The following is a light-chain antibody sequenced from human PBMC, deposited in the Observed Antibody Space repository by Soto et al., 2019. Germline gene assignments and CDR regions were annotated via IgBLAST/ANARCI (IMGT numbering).Light chain of an antibody. CDR3: QQYGSSPLIT. J-gene: IGKJ5*01. CDR2: DSS. CDR1: ESVSSH. V-gene: IGKV3-20*01. Sequence: HSPATVSVSKGQRATLSCRASESVSSHLAWYQQKPGQAPRLLIYDSSTRATGIPARFSGSGSGTDFTLTISRLEPEDFAVYYCQQYGSSPLITFGQGTRLEIK.